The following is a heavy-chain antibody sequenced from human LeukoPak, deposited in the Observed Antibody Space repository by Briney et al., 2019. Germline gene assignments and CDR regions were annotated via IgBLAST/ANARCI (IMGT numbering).Heavy chain of an antibody. CDR2: IKSKAAGCTT. J-gene: IGHJ4*02. Sequence: GGSLRLSCAASGFAFRDAWMSWVRQAPGKGLEWVGRIKSKAAGCTTDYAAAVNGRFTIARDDSRNTLYLQMNSLRTEDTAVYYCTWYYYDTLDYWGPGTLVTVSS. D-gene: IGHD3-22*01. CDR3: TWYYYDTLDY. CDR1: GFAFRDAW. V-gene: IGHV3-15*01.